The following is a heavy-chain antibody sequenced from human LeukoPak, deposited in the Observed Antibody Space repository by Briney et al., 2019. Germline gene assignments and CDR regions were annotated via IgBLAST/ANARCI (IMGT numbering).Heavy chain of an antibody. CDR2: IHYSGFT. CDR3: AGNSASSYGNQPS. Sequence: SETLSLTCTVSGASISNDFWAWLRQSPGEAPEWIGYIHYSGFTNYNPSLRSRVTISVDTSKNQFSLKLSSVTAADTAVYYCAGNSASSYGNQPSWGQGTLVTVSS. V-gene: IGHV4-59*08. CDR1: GASISNDF. J-gene: IGHJ4*02. D-gene: IGHD3-10*01.